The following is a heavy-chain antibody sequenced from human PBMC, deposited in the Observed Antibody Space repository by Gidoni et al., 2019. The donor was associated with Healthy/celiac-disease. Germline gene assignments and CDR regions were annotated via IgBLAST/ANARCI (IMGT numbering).Heavy chain of an antibody. Sequence: QITLKESGPTLVNPTQTLTLTCTFPGFAPSTSGVGVGWIRQPPGKALEWLALIYWDDDKRYSPSLKSRLTITKDTSKNQVVLTMTNMDPVDTATYYCATENYYDSSGFGYSVAFDIWGQGTMVTVSS. D-gene: IGHD3-22*01. V-gene: IGHV2-5*02. CDR3: ATENYYDSSGFGYSVAFDI. CDR1: GFAPSTSGVG. CDR2: IYWDDDK. J-gene: IGHJ3*02.